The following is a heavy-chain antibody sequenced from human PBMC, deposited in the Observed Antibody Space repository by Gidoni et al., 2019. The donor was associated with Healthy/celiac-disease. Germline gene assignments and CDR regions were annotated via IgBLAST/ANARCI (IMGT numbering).Heavy chain of an antibody. V-gene: IGHV4-61*01. CDR2: IYYSGST. CDR3: ARGSSSGWYRDY. CDR1: GGPVSSGSYY. D-gene: IGHD6-19*01. J-gene: IGHJ4*02. Sequence: QVQLQESGPGLVQPSETLSLTSTVSGGPVSSGSYYWSWIRQPPGKGLEWIGYIYYSGSTNYNPSLKSRVTISVDTSKNQFSLKLSSVTAADTAVYYCARGSSSGWYRDYWGQGTLVTVSS.